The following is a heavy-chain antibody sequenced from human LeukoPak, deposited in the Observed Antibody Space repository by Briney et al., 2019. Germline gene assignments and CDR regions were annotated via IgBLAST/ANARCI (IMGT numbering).Heavy chain of an antibody. Sequence: GGSLRLSCAASGFTFSSYGMHWVRQAPGKGLEWVAVISYDGSNKYYADSVKSRFTISRDNSKNTLYLQMNSLRAEDTAVYYCAKDAYIAAAGPTRDWGQGTLVTVSS. CDR3: AKDAYIAAAGPTRD. J-gene: IGHJ4*02. CDR2: ISYDGSNK. V-gene: IGHV3-30*18. CDR1: GFTFSSYG. D-gene: IGHD6-13*01.